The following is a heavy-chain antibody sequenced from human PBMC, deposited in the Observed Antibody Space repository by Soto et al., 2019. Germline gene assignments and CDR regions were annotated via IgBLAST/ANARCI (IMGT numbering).Heavy chain of an antibody. CDR3: ARGRRSGYSSNPPSY. V-gene: IGHV1-18*01. Sequence: ASVKVSCKASGYTFTSYGISWVRQAPGQGLEWMGWISAYNGNTNYAQKLQGRVTMTTDTSISTAYMELSSLRSEDTAVYYCARGRRSGYSSNPPSYWGQGTLVTVSS. CDR2: ISAYNGNT. J-gene: IGHJ4*02. CDR1: GYTFTSYG. D-gene: IGHD6-13*01.